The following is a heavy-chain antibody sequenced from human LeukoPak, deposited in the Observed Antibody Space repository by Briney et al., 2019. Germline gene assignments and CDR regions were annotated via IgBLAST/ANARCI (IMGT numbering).Heavy chain of an antibody. V-gene: IGHV3-23*01. CDR1: GFTFSSYA. CDR2: ISGSGGST. CDR3: ARVAYYDSSGYWSFDY. Sequence: GGSLRLSCAASGFTFSSYAMSWVRQAPGKGLEWVSAISGSGGSTYYADSVKGRFTISRDNSKNSLYLQMNSLRAEDTAVYYCARVAYYDSSGYWSFDYWGQGTLVTVSS. D-gene: IGHD3-22*01. J-gene: IGHJ4*02.